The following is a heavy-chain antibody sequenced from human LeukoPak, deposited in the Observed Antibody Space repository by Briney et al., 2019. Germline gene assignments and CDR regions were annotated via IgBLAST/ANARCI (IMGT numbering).Heavy chain of an antibody. CDR3: ARDHPHSSGAFDI. D-gene: IGHD6-19*01. V-gene: IGHV3-11*01. Sequence: GGSLRLSCSASGFTFSTYWMSWIRQAPGKGLEWVSYISSSGSTIYYADSVKGRFTISRDNAKNSLYLQMNSLRAEDTAVYYCARDHPHSSGAFDIWGQGTMVTVSS. CDR2: ISSSGSTI. J-gene: IGHJ3*02. CDR1: GFTFSTYW.